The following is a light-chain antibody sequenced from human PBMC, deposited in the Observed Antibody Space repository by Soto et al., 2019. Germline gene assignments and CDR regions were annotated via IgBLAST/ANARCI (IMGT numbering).Light chain of an antibody. CDR3: QQYGSSPPYT. V-gene: IGKV3-20*01. CDR1: QSVSSSY. Sequence: EIVLTHSPGTLSLSPGERATLSCRASQSVSSSYLAWYQQKPGQAPRLLIYGAYSRATGIPDRFSGSGSGTDFTLTISRLEPEDFAVYYCQQYGSSPPYTFGQGTKLEIK. CDR2: GAY. J-gene: IGKJ2*01.